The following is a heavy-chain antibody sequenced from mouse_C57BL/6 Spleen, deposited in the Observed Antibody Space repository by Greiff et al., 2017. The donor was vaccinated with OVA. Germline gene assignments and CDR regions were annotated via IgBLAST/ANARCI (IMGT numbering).Heavy chain of an antibody. CDR1: GYSITSGYY. CDR2: ISYDGSN. CDR3: AREATTVRNFDY. Sequence: DVQLQESGPGLVKPSQSLSLTCSVTGYSITSGYYWNWIRQFPGNKLEWMGYISYDGSNNYNPSLKNRISITRDTSKNQFFLKLNSVTTEDTATYYCAREATTVRNFDYWGQGTTLTVSS. D-gene: IGHD1-1*01. J-gene: IGHJ2*01. V-gene: IGHV3-6*01.